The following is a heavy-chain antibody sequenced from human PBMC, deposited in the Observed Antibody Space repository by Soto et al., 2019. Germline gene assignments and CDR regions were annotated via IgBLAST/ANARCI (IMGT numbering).Heavy chain of an antibody. CDR1: GFTFSSYG. V-gene: IGHV3-30*18. CDR3: AKDTSHGGSYYYYYGMDV. D-gene: IGHD1-26*01. Sequence: PGGSLRLSCAASGFTFSSYGMHWVRQAPGKGLEWVAVISYDGSNKYYADSVKGRFTISRDNSKNTLYLQMNSLRAEDTAVYYCAKDTSHGGSYYYYYGMDVWGHGTTVTVSS. J-gene: IGHJ6*02. CDR2: ISYDGSNK.